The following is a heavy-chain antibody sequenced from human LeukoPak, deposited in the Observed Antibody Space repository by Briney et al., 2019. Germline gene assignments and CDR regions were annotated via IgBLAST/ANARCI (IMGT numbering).Heavy chain of an antibody. CDR3: GRGLRGIRCTGTLVPAAPGAFDI. Sequence: SETLSLTCAVYGGSFSGYYWSWIRQPPGKGLEGIGEMKHSGSTNYNPSLKRRVTISVDTSKNQFSLKLSSVTAAATAVYYCGRGLRGIRCTGTLVPAAPGAFDIWGQGTMVTVSS. J-gene: IGHJ3*02. D-gene: IGHD2-2*01. CDR1: GGSFSGYY. CDR2: MKHSGST. V-gene: IGHV4-34*01.